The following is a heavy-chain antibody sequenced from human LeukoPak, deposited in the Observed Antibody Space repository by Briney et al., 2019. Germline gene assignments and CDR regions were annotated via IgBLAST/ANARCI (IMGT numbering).Heavy chain of an antibody. CDR3: AKETTIVGATWLADY. CDR1: GFTFSSYA. CDR2: ISGSGGST. J-gene: IGHJ4*02. V-gene: IGHV3-23*01. Sequence: GGSLRLSCAASGFTFSSYAMSWVRQAPGKGLEGVSAISGSGGSTYYADSVKGRFTISRDNSKNTLYLQMNSLRAEDTAVYYCAKETTIVGATWLADYWGQGTLVTVSS. D-gene: IGHD1-26*01.